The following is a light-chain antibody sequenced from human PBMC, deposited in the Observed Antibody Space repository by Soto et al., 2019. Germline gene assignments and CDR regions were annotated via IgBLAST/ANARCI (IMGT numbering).Light chain of an antibody. CDR2: DAS. Sequence: EIVLTQSPATLSLSPGEGATLSCRASHNINTYLAWYQQKPGQAPRLLIYDASKRATGIPARFSGSGSGTDFTLTISSLEPEDFAVYYCQEGSNWPPPITFGQGTRLEIK. J-gene: IGKJ5*01. CDR3: QEGSNWPPPIT. CDR1: HNINTY. V-gene: IGKV3-11*01.